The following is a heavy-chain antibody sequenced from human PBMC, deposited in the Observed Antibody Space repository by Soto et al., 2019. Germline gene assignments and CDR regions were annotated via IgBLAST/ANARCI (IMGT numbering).Heavy chain of an antibody. Sequence: QITLKESGPTLVKPIQTLTLTCTFSGFSFSTSGVGVGWIRQPPGRALEWLALIYWDDDKRYSPSLSSSLTITKDTSKNQVVLTMDNVDPVDTATYYCAHSQCTSARCYGLDYWGQGILVTVSS. CDR2: IYWDDDK. J-gene: IGHJ4*02. D-gene: IGHD2-2*01. CDR3: AHSQCTSARCYGLDY. CDR1: GFSFSTSGVG. V-gene: IGHV2-5*02.